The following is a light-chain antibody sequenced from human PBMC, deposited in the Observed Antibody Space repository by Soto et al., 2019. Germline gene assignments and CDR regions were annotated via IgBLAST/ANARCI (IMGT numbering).Light chain of an antibody. V-gene: IGLV2-11*01. J-gene: IGLJ1*01. CDR3: CSYAGGFTHV. CDR2: DVS. Sequence: QSVLTQPRSVSGSPGQSVTISCTGTSSDIGGYNYVSWYQQHPGKAPKLMISDVSKRPSGVPDRFSGSKSGNTASLTISGLQAEDEADYYCCSYAGGFTHVFGTGTKVTVL. CDR1: SSDIGGYNY.